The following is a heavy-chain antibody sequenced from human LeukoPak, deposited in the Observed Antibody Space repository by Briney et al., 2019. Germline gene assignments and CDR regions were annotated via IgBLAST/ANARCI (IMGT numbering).Heavy chain of an antibody. CDR3: ARVLYSSSSVWFDP. Sequence: GGSLRLSCAASGFTVSSNSMSWVRQAPGKGLEWVSVIYSGGSTYYADSVKGRFTISRDNSKNTLYLQMNSLRAEDTAVYYCARVLYSSSSVWFDPWGQGTLVTVSS. CDR2: IYSGGST. V-gene: IGHV3-53*01. D-gene: IGHD6-13*01. J-gene: IGHJ5*02. CDR1: GFTVSSNS.